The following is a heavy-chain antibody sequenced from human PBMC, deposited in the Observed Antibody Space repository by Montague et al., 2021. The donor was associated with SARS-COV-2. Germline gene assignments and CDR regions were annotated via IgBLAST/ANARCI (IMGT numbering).Heavy chain of an antibody. Sequence: TLSLTCTVSGGSISSGGYYWSWIRQHPGKGLEWIWYIHHTGSTHYNPSLKSRVTISKETSKNHFSLNLSSVTAADSAVYYCARDSGYYDSSGYSYDAFDIWGQGTKVTVSS. CDR3: ARDSGYYDSSGYSYDAFDI. J-gene: IGHJ3*02. V-gene: IGHV4-31*03. CDR1: GGSISSGGYY. CDR2: IHHTGST. D-gene: IGHD3-22*01.